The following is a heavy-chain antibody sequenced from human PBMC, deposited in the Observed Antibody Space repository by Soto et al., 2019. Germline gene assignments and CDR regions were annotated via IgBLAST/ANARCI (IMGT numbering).Heavy chain of an antibody. J-gene: IGHJ4*02. V-gene: IGHV3-30*18. CDR3: AKDSPAPAAAGLCDY. D-gene: IGHD6-13*01. CDR1: GFTFSSYG. Sequence: PGGSLRLSCAASGFTFSSYGMHWVRQAPGKGLEWVAGISYDGSNKYYADSVKGRFTISRDNSKNTLYLQMNSLRAEDTAVYYCAKDSPAPAAAGLCDYWGQGTLVTVSS. CDR2: ISYDGSNK.